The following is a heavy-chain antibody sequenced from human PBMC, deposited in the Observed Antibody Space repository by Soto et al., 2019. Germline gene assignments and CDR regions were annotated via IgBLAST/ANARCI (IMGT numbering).Heavy chain of an antibody. J-gene: IGHJ6*02. CDR2: ISYDGFNK. Sequence: QVHLVESGGGVVQPGRSLRLSCAATGFAFRTYGMHWVRRAPGKGLEWLAVISYDGFNKHHADSVQGRLTISRDNSKSTPSLLMDSLLVEGTAVYYCAREGGFNIQDDYYYSGLDVWGQGTPVTVSS. D-gene: IGHD3-10*01. CDR1: GFAFRTYG. CDR3: AREGGFNIQDDYYYSGLDV. V-gene: IGHV3-33*01.